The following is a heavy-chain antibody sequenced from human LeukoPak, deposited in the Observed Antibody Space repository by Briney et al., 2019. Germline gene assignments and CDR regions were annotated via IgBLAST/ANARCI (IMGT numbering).Heavy chain of an antibody. V-gene: IGHV1-2*02. CDR1: GYTFIDYF. CDR3: VRAVSGTLGGAFDI. CDR2: INPNSGVT. D-gene: IGHD1-7*01. Sequence: ASVKVSCKASGYTFIDYFIHWMRQTPGQGRGWLGWINPNSGVTRYAQKFQDRVTMTRDTAAYMELSSLKSDDTAVYYCVRAVSGTLGGAFDIWGQGTAVTVSS. J-gene: IGHJ3*02.